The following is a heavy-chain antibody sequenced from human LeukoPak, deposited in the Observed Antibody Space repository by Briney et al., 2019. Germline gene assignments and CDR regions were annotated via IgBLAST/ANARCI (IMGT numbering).Heavy chain of an antibody. J-gene: IGHJ4*02. CDR3: AKDLLGEIEGFDY. CDR1: GFSFSSYG. CDR2: ISYDGSNK. V-gene: IGHV3-30*18. D-gene: IGHD1-26*01. Sequence: QPGGSLRLSCEVSGFSFSSYGLHWVRQAPGKGLEWVAVISYDGSNKYYADSVKGRFTISRDNSKNTLYLQMNSPRAEDTAVYYCAKDLLGEIEGFDYWGQGTLVTVSS.